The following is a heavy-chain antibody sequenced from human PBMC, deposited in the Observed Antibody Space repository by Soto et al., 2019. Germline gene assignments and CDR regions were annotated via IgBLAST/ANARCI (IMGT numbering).Heavy chain of an antibody. CDR1: AYTFTSYD. CDR2: MNPNNGNT. D-gene: IGHD7-27*01. V-gene: IGHV1-8*01. J-gene: IGHJ4*02. Sequence: QVQLVQSGAEVKKPGASVKVSCKAAAYTFTSYDINWVRQATGQDFEWMGWMNPNNGNTAYAQKFQGRVTMTRDTSKSTAFMELSSLRSEDTAVYYCARGPRNWGVDYWGQATLVTVSS. CDR3: ARGPRNWGVDY.